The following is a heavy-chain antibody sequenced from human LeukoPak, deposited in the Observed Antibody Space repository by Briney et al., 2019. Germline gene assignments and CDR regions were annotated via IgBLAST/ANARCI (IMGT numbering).Heavy chain of an antibody. V-gene: IGHV4-4*02. CDR3: ARIHSPPTYSSSRYTSPPDLDYMDV. CDR2: IYHSGRS. D-gene: IGHD6-13*01. J-gene: IGHJ6*03. Sequence: SETLSLTCAVSGGSISISNWWSWVRQPPGKGLEWIGEIYHSGRSNYNPSLKSGVTISVDKSRNQFSLKLSSVTAADTAVYYCARIHSPPTYSSSRYTSPPDLDYMDVWGKGTTVTVSS. CDR1: GGSISISNW.